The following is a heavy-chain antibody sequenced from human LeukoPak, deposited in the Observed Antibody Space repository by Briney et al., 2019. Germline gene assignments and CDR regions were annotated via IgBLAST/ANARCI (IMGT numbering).Heavy chain of an antibody. Sequence: ASVKVSRKASGYTFTSYDINWVRQPTGQGLEWMGWMNPNSGKTGYAQKFQGRVTMTRNTSISTACLELSSLRSDATAVYYSTIVGATVSDYWGQGTLVTVSS. CDR3: TIVGATVSDY. J-gene: IGHJ4*02. CDR1: GYTFTSYD. V-gene: IGHV1-8*01. CDR2: MNPNSGKT. D-gene: IGHD1-26*01.